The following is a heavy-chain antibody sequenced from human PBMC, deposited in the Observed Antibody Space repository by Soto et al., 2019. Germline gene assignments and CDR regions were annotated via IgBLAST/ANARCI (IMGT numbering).Heavy chain of an antibody. J-gene: IGHJ6*02. Sequence: EVQLLESGGGLVQPGGSLRLSCAASGCTFSSYAMSWVRQAPGKGLEWVSAISGSGGSTYYADSVKGRFTISRDNSKNTLYLQMNSLRAEDTSVYYCAKIWPNQHYGMDVWGQGTTVTVSS. CDR2: ISGSGGST. CDR3: AKIWPNQHYGMDV. V-gene: IGHV3-23*01. CDR1: GCTFSSYA.